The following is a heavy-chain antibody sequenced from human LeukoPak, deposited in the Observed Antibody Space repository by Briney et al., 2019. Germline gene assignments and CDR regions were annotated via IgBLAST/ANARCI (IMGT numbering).Heavy chain of an antibody. CDR3: ASVHTYASDALDM. CDR1: GDSIKSYY. CDR2: IYTNGNT. V-gene: IGHV4-4*07. D-gene: IGHD5-18*01. J-gene: IGHJ3*02. Sequence: PSETLSLTCTVSGDSIKSYYWSWIRQPAGKGLEWIGRIYTNGNTNYNPSLKSRVTMSIDTSRNQFSLTLTSLTAADTAVYYCASVHTYASDALDMWGQGTMVTVSS.